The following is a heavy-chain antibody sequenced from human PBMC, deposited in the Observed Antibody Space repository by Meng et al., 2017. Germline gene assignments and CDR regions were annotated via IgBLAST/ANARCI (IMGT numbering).Heavy chain of an antibody. CDR1: GGSISSYY. Sequence: SETLSLTCAVSGGSISSYYWSWIRQPPGKGLEWIGYIYHSGSTNYNPSLKSRVTISVDTSKNQFSLKLSSVTAADTAVYYCASTKVSSLGGMDVWGQGTTVTVSS. D-gene: IGHD2-8*01. CDR3: ASTKVSSLGGMDV. V-gene: IGHV4-59*01. CDR2: IYHSGST. J-gene: IGHJ6*02.